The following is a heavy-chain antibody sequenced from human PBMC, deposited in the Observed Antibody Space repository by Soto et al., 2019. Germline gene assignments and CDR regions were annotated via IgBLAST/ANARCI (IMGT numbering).Heavy chain of an antibody. D-gene: IGHD3-3*01. CDR2: INHTGGT. V-gene: IGHV4-34*01. CDR1: GGSVNGYY. J-gene: IGHJ5*02. Sequence: PSETLSLTWAVYGGSVNGYYLNWIRQPPGKGLEWIGEINHTGGTHYNPSLKSRVTMSVDTSKNQFSLRLSSVTAADTAIYYCATRITVFGLLIPPFDPWGQGTQVTVYS. CDR3: ATRITVFGLLIPPFDP.